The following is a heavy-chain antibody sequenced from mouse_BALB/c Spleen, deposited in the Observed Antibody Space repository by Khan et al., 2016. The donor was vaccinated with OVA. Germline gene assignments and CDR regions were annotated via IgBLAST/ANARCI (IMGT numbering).Heavy chain of an antibody. CDR2: IGPGSSNA. V-gene: IGHV1S41*01. CDR1: GYTFTSYW. CDR3: ARENYYGRSCYAMDY. D-gene: IGHD1-1*01. Sequence: DLVKPGASVKLSCKASGYTFTSYWINWIKQRPGQGLEWIGRIGPGSSNAYYNDMFKDKATLTVDTSSNTAYIQLSSLSSEDSAVYSGARENYYGRSCYAMDYWGQGTSVTVSA. J-gene: IGHJ4*01.